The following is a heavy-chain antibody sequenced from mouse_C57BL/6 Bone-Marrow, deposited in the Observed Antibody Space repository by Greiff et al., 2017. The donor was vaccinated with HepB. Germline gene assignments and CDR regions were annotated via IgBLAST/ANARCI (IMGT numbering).Heavy chain of an antibody. Sequence: EVMLVESGGGLVQPGGSLKLSCAASGFTFSDYYMYWVRQTPEKRLEWVTYISNGGGSTYYPDTVKGRFTISRDNAKNTLYLQMSRLKSEDTAMYYCARKTRHYYSNYDYAMDYWGQGTSVTVSS. CDR1: GFTFSDYY. CDR2: ISNGGGST. CDR3: ARKTRHYYSNYDYAMDY. D-gene: IGHD2-5*01. J-gene: IGHJ4*01. V-gene: IGHV5-12*01.